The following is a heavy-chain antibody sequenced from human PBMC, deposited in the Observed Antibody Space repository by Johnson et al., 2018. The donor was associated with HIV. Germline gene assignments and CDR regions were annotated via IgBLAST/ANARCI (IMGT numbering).Heavy chain of an antibody. V-gene: IGHV3-33*01. Sequence: QVQLVESGGGVVQPGRSLRLSCAASGFTFNSYGMHWVRQAPGKGLEWVAVIWYDGSNKYYADSVKGRFTISTDNSKNTLYLQMHSLRAEDTAVYYCSSGYYYGSGNYHGAFDIWGQGTMVTVSS. J-gene: IGHJ3*02. CDR2: IWYDGSNK. CDR1: GFTFNSYG. D-gene: IGHD3-10*01. CDR3: SSGYYYGSGNYHGAFDI.